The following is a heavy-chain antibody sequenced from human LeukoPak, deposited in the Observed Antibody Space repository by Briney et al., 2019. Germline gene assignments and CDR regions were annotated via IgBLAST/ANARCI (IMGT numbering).Heavy chain of an antibody. CDR1: GGSISSHY. CDR3: ARRIERDNWNYDYYYYYMDV. V-gene: IGHV4-59*11. J-gene: IGHJ6*03. Sequence: SETLSLPRTVSGGSISSHYWSWIRQPPGKGLEGFGYIYYSGSTNYNPSLKSRVTISVDTSKNQFSLKLSSVTAADTAVYYCARRIERDNWNYDYYYYYMDVWGKGTTVTVSS. CDR2: IYYSGST. D-gene: IGHD1-7*01.